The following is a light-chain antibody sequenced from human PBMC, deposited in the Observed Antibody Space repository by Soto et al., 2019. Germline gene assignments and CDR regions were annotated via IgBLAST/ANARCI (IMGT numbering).Light chain of an antibody. CDR2: WAS. Sequence: DIVLTQSPDSLAVSLGERATINCKSSQSVFYTSTKMNYLSWYQQRPGQPPQLLIYWASTRESGVPDRFSGSGSGSDFTLTISSLRPEDVAVYYCQQYYRAPWTFGQGTKVEIK. CDR3: QQYYRAPWT. J-gene: IGKJ1*01. V-gene: IGKV4-1*01. CDR1: QSVFYTSTKMNY.